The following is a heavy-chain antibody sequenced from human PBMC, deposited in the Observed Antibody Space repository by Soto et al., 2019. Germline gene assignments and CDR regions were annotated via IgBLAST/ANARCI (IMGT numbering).Heavy chain of an antibody. V-gene: IGHV4-59*01. D-gene: IGHD3-10*01. J-gene: IGHJ4*02. CDR2: IYYSGST. CDR3: AKARRYYGSGSYDY. CDR1: GGSISSYY. Sequence: PSETLSLTCTVSGGSISSYYWSWIRQPPGKGLEWIGYIYYSGSTNYNPSLKSRVTISVDTSKNQFSLKLSSVTAADTAVYYCAKARRYYGSGSYDYWGQGTLVTSPQ.